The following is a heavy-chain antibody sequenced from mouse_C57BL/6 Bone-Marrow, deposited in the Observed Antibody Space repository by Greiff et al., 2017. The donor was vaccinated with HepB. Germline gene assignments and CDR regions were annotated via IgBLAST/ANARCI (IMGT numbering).Heavy chain of an antibody. CDR2: IDPSDSET. Sequence: QVQLKQPGAELVRPGSSVKLSCKASGYTFTSYWMHWVKQRPIQGLEWIGNIDPSDSETHYNQKFKDKATLTVDKSSSTAYMQLSSLTSEDSAVYYCARYYYGSSYENYFDYWGQGTTLTVSS. J-gene: IGHJ2*01. V-gene: IGHV1-52*01. D-gene: IGHD1-1*01. CDR1: GYTFTSYW. CDR3: ARYYYGSSYENYFDY.